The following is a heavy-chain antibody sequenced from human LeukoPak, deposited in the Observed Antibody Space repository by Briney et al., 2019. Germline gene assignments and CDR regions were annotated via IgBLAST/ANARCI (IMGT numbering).Heavy chain of an antibody. V-gene: IGHV1-18*04. CDR1: GYTFTSNY. Sequence: ASVKVSCKASGYTFTSNYIHWVRQAPGQGLEWMGRINTDNGNTNYAQNLQGRVSMTTDTSTTTAYMELRSLRSDDTAVYYCARVPWYYGSGTPKFWGYYGMDVWGQGTTVTVSS. D-gene: IGHD3-10*01. J-gene: IGHJ6*02. CDR3: ARVPWYYGSGTPKFWGYYGMDV. CDR2: INTDNGNT.